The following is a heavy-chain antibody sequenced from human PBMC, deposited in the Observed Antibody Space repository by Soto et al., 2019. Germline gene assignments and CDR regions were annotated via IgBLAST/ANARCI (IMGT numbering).Heavy chain of an antibody. D-gene: IGHD6-6*01. CDR2: ISGSGGST. V-gene: IGHV3-23*01. Sequence: GGSLRLSCAASGFTFSSYAMSWVRQAPGKGLEWVSAISGSGGSTYYADFVKGRFTISRDNSKNTLYLQMNSLRAEDTAVYYCAKSRSSSMRGDYWGQGTLVTVSS. CDR3: AKSRSSSMRGDY. CDR1: GFTFSSYA. J-gene: IGHJ4*02.